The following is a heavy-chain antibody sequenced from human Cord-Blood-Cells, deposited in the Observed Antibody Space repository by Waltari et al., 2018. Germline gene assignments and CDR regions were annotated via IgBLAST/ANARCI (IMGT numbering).Heavy chain of an antibody. CDR2: IIPIFGTA. CDR3: ARDQYCGGDCYASDI. Sequence: QVQLVQSGAEVKKPGSSVKVSCKASGGTFSSYAISWVRQAPGQGLEWMGGIIPIFGTANDAQKFQGRVTSTADESTSTAYMELSSLGSEDTAVYYCARDQYCGGDCYASDIWGQGTMVTVSS. D-gene: IGHD2-21*02. CDR1: GGTFSSYA. J-gene: IGHJ3*02. V-gene: IGHV1-69*01.